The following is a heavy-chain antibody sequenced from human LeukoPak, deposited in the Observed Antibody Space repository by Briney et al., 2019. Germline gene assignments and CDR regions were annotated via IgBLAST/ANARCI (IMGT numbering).Heavy chain of an antibody. V-gene: IGHV3-11*04. CDR2: ISSSGSTI. J-gene: IGHJ4*02. D-gene: IGHD1-26*01. CDR1: GFTFSDYY. CDR3: ASRIVGTPDYFDY. Sequence: GGSLRLSCAASGFTFSDYYMSWIRQAPGKGLEWVSYISSSGSTIYYADSVKGRFTISRDNAKNSLYLQLNSLRVEDTAVYYCASRIVGTPDYFDYWGQGTLVTVSP.